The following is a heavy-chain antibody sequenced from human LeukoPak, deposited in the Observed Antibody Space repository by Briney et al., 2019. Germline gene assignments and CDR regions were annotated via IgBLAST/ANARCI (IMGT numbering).Heavy chain of an antibody. CDR2: IYYSGTT. CDR1: GGSISSGDYF. Sequence: SETLSLTCSVYGGSISSGDYFWTWIRQPPGKGLEYIGYIYYSGTTYYNPSLQSRITMSVDTSKNQFSLKLSSVTAVDTAVYYCARFAYCGGHCWYYFDYWGQGSLVTVSS. D-gene: IGHD2-21*02. CDR3: ARFAYCGGHCWYYFDY. V-gene: IGHV4-30-4*02. J-gene: IGHJ4*02.